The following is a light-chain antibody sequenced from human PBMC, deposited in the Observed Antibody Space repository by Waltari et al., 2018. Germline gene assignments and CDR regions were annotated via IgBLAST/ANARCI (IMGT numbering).Light chain of an antibody. CDR1: QGISTY. V-gene: IGKV1-9*01. CDR3: QHLNSYPPLT. Sequence: DIQLTQSPSFLSASIGDRVTITCRASQGISTYVAWYQQKPGEAPKLLIYGASTLQSGVPSRFSGKGSGTEFTLTISSLQPEDFATYYCQHLNSYPPLTFGGGTKVEI. J-gene: IGKJ4*01. CDR2: GAS.